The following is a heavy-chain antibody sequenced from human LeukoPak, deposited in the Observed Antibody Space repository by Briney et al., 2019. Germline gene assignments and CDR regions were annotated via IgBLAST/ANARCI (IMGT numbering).Heavy chain of an antibody. V-gene: IGHV3-15*01. J-gene: IGHJ5*01. Sequence: PGGSLRLSCAASGSTFSNGWMSWVRQAPGKGLEWVGRIKPKIDGGTSDYAAPVKGRFTISRDDSKNTLFLQMSSLKTEDTGVYFCTTDPDGYSYGQGSPDSWGQGTLVTVSS. CDR2: IKPKIDGGTS. D-gene: IGHD5-18*01. CDR3: TTDPDGYSYGQGSPDS. CDR1: GSTFSNGW.